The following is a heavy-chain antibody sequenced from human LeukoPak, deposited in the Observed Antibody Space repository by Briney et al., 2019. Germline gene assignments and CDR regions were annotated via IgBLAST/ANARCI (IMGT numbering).Heavy chain of an antibody. D-gene: IGHD3-3*02. J-gene: IGHJ4*02. CDR1: GYTFTSYG. CDR3: ARVSSIWTDY. CDR2: INPSSGGT. Sequence: ASVTVSFKASGYTFTSYGISWVRQAPGPGREWMGWINPSSGGTEYAHKFQGRVTMTRDTSISTAYMELSRLTSDDTAFYYCARVSSIWTDYWGQGTLVTVSS. V-gene: IGHV1-2*02.